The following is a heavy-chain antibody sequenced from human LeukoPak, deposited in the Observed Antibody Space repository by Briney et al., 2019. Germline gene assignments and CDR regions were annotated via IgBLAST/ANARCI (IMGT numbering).Heavy chain of an antibody. D-gene: IGHD2-21*02. Sequence: SETLSLTCTVSGGSISSSSYYWGWIRQPPGKGLEWIGSIYYSGSTYYNPSLKSRVTISVDTSKNQFSLKLSSVTAADTAVYYCARHWGYCGGDCSGGVLSWFDPWGQGTLVTVSS. CDR1: GGSISSSSYY. CDR2: IYYSGST. V-gene: IGHV4-39*01. CDR3: ARHWGYCGGDCSGGVLSWFDP. J-gene: IGHJ5*02.